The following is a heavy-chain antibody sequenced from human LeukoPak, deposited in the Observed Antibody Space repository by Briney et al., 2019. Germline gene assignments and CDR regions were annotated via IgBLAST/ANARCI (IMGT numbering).Heavy chain of an antibody. CDR3: ARRVVVVAATGNCFDP. D-gene: IGHD2-15*01. Sequence: SETLSLTCTVSGGSISSSSYYWGWIRQPPGKGLEWIGSIYYSGSTYYNPSLKSRVTISVDTSKNQFSLKLSSVTAADTAVYYCARRVVVVAATGNCFDPWGQGTLVTVSS. J-gene: IGHJ5*02. CDR1: GGSISSSSYY. CDR2: IYYSGST. V-gene: IGHV4-39*01.